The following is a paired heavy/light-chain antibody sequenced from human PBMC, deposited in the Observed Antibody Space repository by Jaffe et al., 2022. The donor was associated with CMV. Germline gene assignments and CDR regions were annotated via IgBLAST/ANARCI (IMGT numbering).Light chain of an antibody. CDR1: SSDVGGYNY. CDR2: DVS. V-gene: IGLV2-11*01. CDR3: CSYAGSYNV. J-gene: IGLJ1*01. Sequence: QSALTQPRSVSGSPGQSVTISCTGTSSDVGGYNYVSWYQQHPGKAPKLMIYDVSKRPSGVPDRFSGSKSGNTASLTISGLQAEDEADYYCCSYAGSYNVFGTGTKVTVL.
Heavy chain of an antibody. D-gene: IGHD3-3*01. Sequence: QVQLVESGGGVVQPGRSLRLSCAASGFTFSSYGMHWVRQAPGKGLEWVAVIWYDGSNKYYADSVKGRFTISRDNSKNTLYLQMNSLRAEDTAVYYCARSHLDITIFGVVTGYYGMDVWGQGTTVTVSS. CDR1: GFTFSSYG. V-gene: IGHV3-33*01. CDR3: ARSHLDITIFGVVTGYYGMDV. J-gene: IGHJ6*02. CDR2: IWYDGSNK.